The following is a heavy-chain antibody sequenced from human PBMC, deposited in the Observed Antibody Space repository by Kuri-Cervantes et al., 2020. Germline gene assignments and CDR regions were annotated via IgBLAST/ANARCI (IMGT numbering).Heavy chain of an antibody. CDR2: IYYSGST. CDR1: GGSISSYY. J-gene: IGHJ5*02. D-gene: IGHD2-8*01. Sequence: GSLRLSCTVSGGSISSYYWSWIRQPPGKGLEWIGYIYYSGSTNYNPSLRSRLTISLDTSKNKFFLHLTSVTAADTAIYFCASYSDGNGGRGSWGQGTLVTVSS. CDR3: ASYSDGNGGRGS. V-gene: IGHV4-59*03.